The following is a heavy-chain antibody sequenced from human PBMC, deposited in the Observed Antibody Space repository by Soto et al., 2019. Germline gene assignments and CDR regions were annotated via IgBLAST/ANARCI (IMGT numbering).Heavy chain of an antibody. Sequence: QLQLQESGPGLVKPSETLSLTCTVSGGSISSSSYYWGWIRQPPGKGLEWIGSIYYSGSTYYNPSLKSRVTISVDTSKNQFSLKLSSVTAADTAVYYCARLFVVGDAFDIWGQGTMVTVSS. CDR1: GGSISSSSYY. J-gene: IGHJ3*02. D-gene: IGHD3-3*01. CDR3: ARLFVVGDAFDI. V-gene: IGHV4-39*01. CDR2: IYYSGST.